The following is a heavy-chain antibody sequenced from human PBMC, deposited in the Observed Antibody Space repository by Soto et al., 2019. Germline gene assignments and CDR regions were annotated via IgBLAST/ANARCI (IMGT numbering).Heavy chain of an antibody. Sequence: SETLSLTYAVSGGSISRSNWWSWVRQPPGKGLEWIGEIYHSGSTNYNPSLKSRVTISVDKSKNQFSLKLSSVTAADTAVYYCAATSVIQLWLLWFDPWGQGTLVT. CDR2: IYHSGST. CDR3: AATSVIQLWLLWFDP. D-gene: IGHD5-18*01. J-gene: IGHJ5*02. CDR1: GGSISRSNW. V-gene: IGHV4-4*02.